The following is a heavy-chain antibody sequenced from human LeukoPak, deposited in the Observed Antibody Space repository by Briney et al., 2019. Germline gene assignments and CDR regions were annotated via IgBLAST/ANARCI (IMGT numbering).Heavy chain of an antibody. V-gene: IGHV3-9*01. CDR2: ISWSSGSI. J-gene: IGHJ4*02. Sequence: QSGGSLRLSCAASGFTFDDYAMHWVRQAPGKGLEWVSGISWSSGSIGYADSVKGRFTISRDNAKNSLYLQMNSLRAEDTALYYCAKSTHCSGGSCYGTPLDYWGQGTLVTVSS. D-gene: IGHD2-15*01. CDR3: AKSTHCSGGSCYGTPLDY. CDR1: GFTFDDYA.